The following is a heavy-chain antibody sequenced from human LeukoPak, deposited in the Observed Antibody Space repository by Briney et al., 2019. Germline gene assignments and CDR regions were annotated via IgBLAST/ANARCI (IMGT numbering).Heavy chain of an antibody. Sequence: PGGSLRLSCAASGFSFSSAWMSWVRQAPGKGLEWVGRIKSKTNGRITDYAAPVKGRFTISRDDSKNTLYLQMDSLKTEDTAVYYCAREGVGGGAFDIWGQGTMVTVSA. D-gene: IGHD3-10*01. J-gene: IGHJ3*02. V-gene: IGHV3-15*01. CDR1: GFSFSSAW. CDR3: AREGVGGGAFDI. CDR2: IKSKTNGRIT.